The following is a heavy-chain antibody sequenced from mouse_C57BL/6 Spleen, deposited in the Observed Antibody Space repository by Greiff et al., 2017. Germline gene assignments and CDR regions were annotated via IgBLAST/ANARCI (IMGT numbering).Heavy chain of an antibody. J-gene: IGHJ4*01. Sequence: QVQLQQPGAELVRPGSSVKLSCKASGYTFTSYWMHWVKQRPIQGLEWIGNIDPSDSETHYNQKFKDKATLTVDKSSSTAYMQLSSLTSEDSAVYYCARTGYGNYGEAMYYWGQGASVTVSS. V-gene: IGHV1-52*01. CDR3: ARTGYGNYGEAMYY. CDR2: IDPSDSET. D-gene: IGHD2-1*01. CDR1: GYTFTSYW.